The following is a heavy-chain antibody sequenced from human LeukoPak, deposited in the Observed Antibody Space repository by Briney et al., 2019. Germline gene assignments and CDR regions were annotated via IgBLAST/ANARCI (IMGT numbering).Heavy chain of an antibody. CDR1: GGSISSYY. D-gene: IGHD2-21*02. V-gene: IGHV4-59*01. CDR2: IYYSGST. Sequence: PSETLSLTCTVSGGSISSYYWSWFRQPPGKELEWIGYIYYSGSTNYNPSVKSRVTISVDTSKNQLSLKLTSVTAADTAVYYCARGARVTPFDYWGQGTLVTVSS. CDR3: ARGARVTPFDY. J-gene: IGHJ4*02.